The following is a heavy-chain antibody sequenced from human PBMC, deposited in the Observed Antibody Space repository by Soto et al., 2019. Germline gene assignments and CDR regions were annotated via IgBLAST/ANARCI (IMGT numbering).Heavy chain of an antibody. Sequence: GGSLRLSCTASGFTFGDYAMSWFRQAPGKGLEWVGFIRSKAYGGTTEYAASVKGRFTISRDDSKSIAYLQMNSLKTEDTAVYYCTRERDYHDILTGYYPDYWGQGTLVTVSS. CDR3: TRERDYHDILTGYYPDY. D-gene: IGHD3-9*01. J-gene: IGHJ4*02. V-gene: IGHV3-49*03. CDR2: IRSKAYGGTT. CDR1: GFTFGDYA.